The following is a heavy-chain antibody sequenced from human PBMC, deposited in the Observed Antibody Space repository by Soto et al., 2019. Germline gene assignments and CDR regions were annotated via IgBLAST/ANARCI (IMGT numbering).Heavy chain of an antibody. CDR3: TRDLALFIAAAGPQGDY. CDR2: ISAYNGNT. Sequence: QVQLVHSGDEVKKPGASVKVSCKASGYTFTSYCISWVRQAAGQGLEWMGWISAYNGNTNYAQKLQVRVTMTTDTSTSTAYMELRSLRSAATAVYYCTRDLALFIAAAGPQGDYRGQGTLVTVSS. D-gene: IGHD6-13*01. V-gene: IGHV1-18*01. J-gene: IGHJ4*02. CDR1: GYTFTSYC.